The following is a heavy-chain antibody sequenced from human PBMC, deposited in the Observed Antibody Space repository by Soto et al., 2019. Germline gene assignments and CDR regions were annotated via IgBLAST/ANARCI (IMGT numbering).Heavy chain of an antibody. CDR2: IYYSGST. J-gene: IGHJ4*02. D-gene: IGHD2-21*02. CDR1: GGSISSSSYY. CDR3: ARYCGGDCAFDY. Sequence: SETLSLTCTVSGGSISSSSYYWGWIRQPPGKGLEWIGTIYYSGSTYHNLSLKSRVTISVDTSKNQFSLKLSSVTAADTAVYYCARYCGGDCAFDYWGQGTLVTVSS. V-gene: IGHV4-39*01.